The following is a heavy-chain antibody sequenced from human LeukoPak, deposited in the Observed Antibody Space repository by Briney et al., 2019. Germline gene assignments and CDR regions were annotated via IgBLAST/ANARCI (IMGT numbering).Heavy chain of an antibody. CDR2: MSGGSNWI. J-gene: IGHJ5*02. Sequence: PGESLRLSCAAAGFAFSTFAMNWVRQAPGKGLEWVAGMSGGSNWIVYADSVKGRFRISRDNSKNMVYLQMGSLRVEDTAVYYCAKDLKPEGKWEIDTWGQGTLVSVSS. CDR3: AKDLKPEGKWEIDT. V-gene: IGHV3-23*01. CDR1: GFAFSTFA. D-gene: IGHD1-26*01.